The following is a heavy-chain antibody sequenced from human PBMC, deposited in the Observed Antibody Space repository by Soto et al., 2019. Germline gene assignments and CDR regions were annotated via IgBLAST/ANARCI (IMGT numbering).Heavy chain of an antibody. CDR2: INTNTGNP. CDR1: GYTFTSYA. V-gene: IGHV7-4-1*02. J-gene: IGHJ4*02. D-gene: IGHD6-13*01. Sequence: ASVKVSCKASGYTFTSYAMNWVRQAPGQGLEWMGWINTNTGNPTYAQGFTGRFVFSLDTSVSTAYLQISSLKAEDTAVYYCAIDPMAAAGTEVGYWGQGTLVTVSS. CDR3: AIDPMAAAGTEVGY.